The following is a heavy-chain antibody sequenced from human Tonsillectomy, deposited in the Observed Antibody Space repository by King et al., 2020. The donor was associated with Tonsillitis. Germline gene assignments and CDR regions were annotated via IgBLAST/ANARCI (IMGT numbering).Heavy chain of an antibody. V-gene: IGHV2-5*01. J-gene: IGHJ4*02. Sequence: TLKESGPTLVKPTQTLTLTCTFSGFSLSTSGVGVGWIRQPPGQALEWLALIYWNDDKRYSPSLKSRLTITKDTSKNQVVLTMTNMDPVDTATYYCAHQLRPYYFDYWGQGTLVTVSS. CDR1: GFSLSTSGVG. CDR2: IYWNDDK. D-gene: IGHD3-16*01. CDR3: AHQLRPYYFDY.